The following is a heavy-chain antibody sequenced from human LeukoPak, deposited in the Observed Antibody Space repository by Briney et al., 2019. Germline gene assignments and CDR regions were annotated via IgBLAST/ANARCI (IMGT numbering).Heavy chain of an antibody. J-gene: IGHJ4*02. V-gene: IGHV3-30*02. CDR3: AKEPRRMGSSGWTGY. CDR1: GFTFSSYG. D-gene: IGHD6-19*01. CDR2: IRYDGSNK. Sequence: GGSLRLSCAASGFTFSSYGMHWVRQAPGKGLEWVAFIRYDGSNKYYADSVKGRFTISRDNSKNTLYLQMNSLRAEDTAVYYCAKEPRRMGSSGWTGYWGQGTLVTVSS.